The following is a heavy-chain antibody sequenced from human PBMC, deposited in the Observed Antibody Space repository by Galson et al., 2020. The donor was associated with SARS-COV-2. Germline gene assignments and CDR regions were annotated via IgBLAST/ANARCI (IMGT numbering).Heavy chain of an antibody. D-gene: IGHD3-10*01. J-gene: IGHJ4*02. V-gene: IGHV3-11*01. CDR2: ISNGGITI. CDR3: ASRQTTFRGAVTTSGII. CDR1: GFIFSDYY. Sequence: KIGESLKISCAATGFIFSDYYMAWVRQAPGKGLEWISYISNGGITIYYADSVKGRFTISRDNAKNSLYLEMKSLRDEDTAVYYCASRQTTFRGAVTTSGIIWGQGTVVTVSS.